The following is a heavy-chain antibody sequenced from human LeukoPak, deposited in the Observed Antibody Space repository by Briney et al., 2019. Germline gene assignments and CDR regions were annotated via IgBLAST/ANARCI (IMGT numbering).Heavy chain of an antibody. J-gene: IGHJ4*02. CDR3: ARGSNSGYSIDY. V-gene: IGHV3-33*01. CDR1: GFSFSSYG. D-gene: IGHD3-22*01. Sequence: GGSLRLSCAVSGFSFSSYGMHWVRQAPGKGLEWVAVIWYDGSNENYADSVKGRFAISRDNSKNTLYLQMNSLRAEDTAVYFCARGSNSGYSIDYWGQGTLATVSS. CDR2: IWYDGSNE.